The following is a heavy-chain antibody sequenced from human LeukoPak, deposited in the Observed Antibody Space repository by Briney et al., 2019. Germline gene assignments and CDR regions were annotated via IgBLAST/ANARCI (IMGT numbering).Heavy chain of an antibody. CDR1: GGTFSSYA. CDR2: IIPILGIA. D-gene: IGHD2-2*01. CDR3: ARDFSPFKYCSSTSCYDAFDI. Sequence: SVKVSCKASGGTFSSYAISWVRQAPGQGLEWMGRIIPILGIANYAQKFQGRVTITADKSTSTAYMELSSLRSEDTAVYYCARDFSPFKYCSSTSCYDAFDIWGQGTMVTVSS. J-gene: IGHJ3*02. V-gene: IGHV1-69*04.